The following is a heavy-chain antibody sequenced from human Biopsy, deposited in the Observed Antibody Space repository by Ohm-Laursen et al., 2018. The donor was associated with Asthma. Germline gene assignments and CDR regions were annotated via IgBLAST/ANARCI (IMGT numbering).Heavy chain of an antibody. CDR2: IYYSGTT. V-gene: IGHV4-39*01. CDR1: GGYMRSGHYY. Sequence: TLSLTCRLSSGSGGYMRSGHYYWGWIRQPPGKGLEWIGSIYYSGTTYYTPSLESRVTVSANTSKNQFSLKLTSVTAADTAVYYCVRGSSSWHHGPFHYYYGLDVWGQGTAVTVSS. D-gene: IGHD6-13*01. CDR3: VRGSSSWHHGPFHYYYGLDV. J-gene: IGHJ6*02.